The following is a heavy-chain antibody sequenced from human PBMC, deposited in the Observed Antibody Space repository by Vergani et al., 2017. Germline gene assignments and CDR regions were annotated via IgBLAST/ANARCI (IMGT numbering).Heavy chain of an antibody. CDR3: ARDAAGRASRVVVNHAFDI. D-gene: IGHD3-22*01. V-gene: IGHV3-43*02. J-gene: IGHJ3*02. Sequence: EVQLVESGGGVVQPGGSLRLSCAASGFTFDDYAMHWVRPAPGKGLEWVSLISGDGGSTYYADSVKGRFTISRDNSKNSLYLQMNSLRAEDTAVYYCARDAAGRASRVVVNHAFDIWGQGTMVTVSS. CDR1: GFTFDDYA. CDR2: ISGDGGST.